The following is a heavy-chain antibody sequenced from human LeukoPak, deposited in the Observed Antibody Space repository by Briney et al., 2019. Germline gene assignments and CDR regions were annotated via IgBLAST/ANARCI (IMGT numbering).Heavy chain of an antibody. CDR1: GFTFSNYA. Sequence: PGGSLRLSCGASGFTFSNYAMSWVRQAPGRGLEWVSAISGSSGLTYYADSVKGRFTISRDNSKNTLFLQMNSLRAEDTAVYYCARRGESTSYGDYRFDYWGQGTLVTVSS. V-gene: IGHV3-23*01. CDR2: ISGSSGLT. J-gene: IGHJ4*02. D-gene: IGHD4-17*01. CDR3: ARRGESTSYGDYRFDY.